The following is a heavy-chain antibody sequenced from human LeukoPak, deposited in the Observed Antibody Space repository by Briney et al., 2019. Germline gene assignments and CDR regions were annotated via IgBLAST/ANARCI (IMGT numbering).Heavy chain of an antibody. CDR1: GFTFSNYG. CDR2: ISGSGGST. D-gene: IGHD5-18*01. Sequence: GGSLRLSCAASGFTFSNYGIHWVRQAPGKGLEWVSAISGSGGSTYYADSVKGRFTISRDNSKNTLYLQMNSLRAEDTAVYYCAKVKGGYSYGLFDYWGQGTLVTVSS. V-gene: IGHV3-23*01. J-gene: IGHJ4*02. CDR3: AKVKGGYSYGLFDY.